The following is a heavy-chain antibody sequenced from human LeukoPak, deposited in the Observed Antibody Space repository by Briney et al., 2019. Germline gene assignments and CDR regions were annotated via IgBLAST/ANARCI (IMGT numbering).Heavy chain of an antibody. V-gene: IGHV3-74*01. CDR3: AKDLGRYRNNFFDY. Sequence: GGSLRLSCAVSGFTFSSYWMHWVRQAPGKGLVWVSRINSDGSRTNYADSVKGRFTISRDNAKNTLYLQMNSLRADDTAVYYCAKDLGRYRNNFFDYWGQGNVATVSS. D-gene: IGHD1-26*01. J-gene: IGHJ4*02. CDR1: GFTFSSYW. CDR2: INSDGSRT.